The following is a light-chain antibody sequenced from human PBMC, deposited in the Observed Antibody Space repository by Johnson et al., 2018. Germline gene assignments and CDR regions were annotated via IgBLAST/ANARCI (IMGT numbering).Light chain of an antibody. CDR1: SSNIGNNY. CDR2: ENN. V-gene: IGLV1-51*02. CDR3: GTLDSSLSAGNV. J-gene: IGLJ1*01. Sequence: QSVLTQPPSVSAAPGQKVTISCSGSSSNIGNNYVSWYQQLPGTAPKLLIYENNKRPSGIPDRFSGSKSGTSATLGITALQTGDEADYYCGTLDSSLSAGNVFGTGTKVTVL.